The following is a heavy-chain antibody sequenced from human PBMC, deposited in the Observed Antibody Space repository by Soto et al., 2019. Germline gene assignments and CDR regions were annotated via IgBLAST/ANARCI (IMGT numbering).Heavy chain of an antibody. Sequence: EVQLVESGGGLGQPGGSLKLSCAASGFTFSSYEMNWVRQAPGKGLEWVSYISSSGSTIYYADSVKGRFTISRDNAKYSVYLQMNGLRAEDTAVYYCARCSVACGYSSGWSSWGQGTLVTVSS. CDR1: GFTFSSYE. D-gene: IGHD6-19*01. CDR2: ISSSGSTI. J-gene: IGHJ5*02. V-gene: IGHV3-48*03. CDR3: ARCSVACGYSSGWSS.